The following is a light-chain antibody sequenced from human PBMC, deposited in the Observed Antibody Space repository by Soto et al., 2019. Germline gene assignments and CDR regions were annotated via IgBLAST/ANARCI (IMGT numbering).Light chain of an antibody. J-gene: IGLJ3*02. V-gene: IGLV1-40*01. CDR3: QSYDSSLSGSGV. CDR1: YSNIGAGYE. CDR2: GHN. Sequence: QPVLTQPPSVSGAPGQRVTISCTGSYSNIGAGYEVHWYQQIPGTAPKLLISGHNNRPSGVPDRFFGSKSGTSASLTIIGLLAEDEADYSCQSYDSSLSGSGVFGGGTKLTVL.